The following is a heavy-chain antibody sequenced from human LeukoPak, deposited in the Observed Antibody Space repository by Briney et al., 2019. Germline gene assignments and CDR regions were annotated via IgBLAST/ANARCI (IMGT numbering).Heavy chain of an antibody. V-gene: IGHV3-7*01. CDR1: GFTFSGYG. J-gene: IGHJ4*02. D-gene: IGHD7-27*01. CDR3: AAWGLHNY. CDR2: INLDGSAK. Sequence: GGSLRLSCAASGFTFSGYGMNWVRQAPGKGLEWVANINLDGSAKSYVDSVKGRCTISRDNAKNSLYLQMNSLRAEDTAVYYCAAWGLHNYWGQGTLVTVSS.